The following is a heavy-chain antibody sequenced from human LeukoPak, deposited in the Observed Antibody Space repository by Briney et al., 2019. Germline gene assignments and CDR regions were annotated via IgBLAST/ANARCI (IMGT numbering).Heavy chain of an antibody. D-gene: IGHD1-1*01. CDR2: ISYDGSNK. CDR3: ARDNSGGHNLASDY. J-gene: IGHJ4*02. V-gene: IGHV3-30-3*01. CDR1: GFTFNTYA. Sequence: GGSLRLSCVASGFTFNTYAMSWVRQAPGKGLEWVAVISYDGSNKYYADSVKGRFTISRDNAKNSLYLQMNSLRAEDTAVYYCARDNSGGHNLASDYWGQGTLVTVSS.